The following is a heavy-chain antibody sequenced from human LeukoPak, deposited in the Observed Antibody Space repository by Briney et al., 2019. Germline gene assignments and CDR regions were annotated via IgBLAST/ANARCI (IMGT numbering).Heavy chain of an antibody. D-gene: IGHD3-22*01. CDR3: ARDFYDSSGYYYVSFDY. CDR1: GYTFTGYY. Sequence: ASVKVSCKASGYTFTGYYMHWVRQAPGQGLEWMGWINPNSGGTNYAQKFQCRVTMTRDTSISTAYMELSRLRSDDTAVYYCARDFYDSSGYYYVSFDYWGQGTLVTVSS. CDR2: INPNSGGT. J-gene: IGHJ4*02. V-gene: IGHV1-2*02.